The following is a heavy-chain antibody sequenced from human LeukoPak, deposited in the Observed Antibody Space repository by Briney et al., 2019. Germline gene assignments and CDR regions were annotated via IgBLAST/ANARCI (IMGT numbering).Heavy chain of an antibody. CDR3: ARDRADSDTVFDY. CDR1: GGSISSYY. V-gene: IGHV4-59*01. Sequence: SETLSLTCTVSGGSISSYYWSWIRQPPGKGLEWIGYIYYSGSTNYNPSLKSRVTISVDTSKNQFSLKLSSVTAADTAVYYCARDRADSDTVFDYWGQGTLVTVPS. CDR2: IYYSGST. D-gene: IGHD2-8*02. J-gene: IGHJ4*02.